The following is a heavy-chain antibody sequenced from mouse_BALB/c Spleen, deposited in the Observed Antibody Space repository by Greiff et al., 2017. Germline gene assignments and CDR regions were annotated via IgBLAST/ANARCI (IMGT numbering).Heavy chain of an antibody. CDR2: ISSGGST. CDR3: AREENYYGSSYGAMDY. V-gene: IGHV5-6-5*01. Sequence: EVKVEESGGGLVKPGGSLKLSCAASGFTFSSYAMSWVRQTPEKRLEWVASISSGGSTYYPDSVKGRFTISRDNARNILYLQMSSLRSEDTAMYYCAREENYYGSSYGAMDYWGQGTSVTVSS. J-gene: IGHJ4*01. CDR1: GFTFSSYA. D-gene: IGHD1-1*01.